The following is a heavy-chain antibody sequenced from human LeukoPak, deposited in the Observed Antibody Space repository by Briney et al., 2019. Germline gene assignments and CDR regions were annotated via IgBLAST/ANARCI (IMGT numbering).Heavy chain of an antibody. CDR2: IYYSGST. CDR1: GGSISSSSYS. J-gene: IGHJ6*02. CDR3: ARPTRRAYYYGMDV. V-gene: IGHV4-39*01. D-gene: IGHD1-1*01. Sequence: SETLSLTCTVSGGSISSSSYSWGWIRQPPGQGLEWIGSIYYSGSTYYNPSLKSRVTISVDTSKNQFSLKLSSVTAADTAVYYCARPTRRAYYYGMDVWGQGTTVTVSS.